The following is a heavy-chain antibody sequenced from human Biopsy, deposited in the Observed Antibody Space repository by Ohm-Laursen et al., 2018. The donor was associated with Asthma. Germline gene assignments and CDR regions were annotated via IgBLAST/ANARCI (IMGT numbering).Heavy chain of an antibody. CDR1: GFAVSRDY. CDR2: IYSGGTS. J-gene: IGHJ4*02. Sequence: SLRLSCSASGFAVSRDYMFWVRQAPGKGLEWASVIYSGGTSHTADSVRGRFTISRDYSKNTLYLQMHSLIAEDTAVYYCARGDSSNWSHYYFDYWGQGTLVTVSS. D-gene: IGHD3-22*01. V-gene: IGHV3-53*01. CDR3: ARGDSSNWSHYYFDY.